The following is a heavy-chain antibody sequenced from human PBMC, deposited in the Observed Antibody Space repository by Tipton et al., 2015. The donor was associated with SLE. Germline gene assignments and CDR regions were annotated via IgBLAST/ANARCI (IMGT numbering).Heavy chain of an antibody. CDR1: GFTFSSYS. Sequence: SLRLSCAASGFTFSSYSMNWVRQAPGKGLEWVSSISSSSSYIYYADSVKGRFTISRDNAKNSLYLQMNSLRAEDTAVYYCARAQRWDSWSGPDYWGQGTLVTVSS. J-gene: IGHJ4*02. CDR2: ISSSSSYI. V-gene: IGHV3-21*01. CDR3: ARAQRWDSWSGPDY. D-gene: IGHD3-3*01.